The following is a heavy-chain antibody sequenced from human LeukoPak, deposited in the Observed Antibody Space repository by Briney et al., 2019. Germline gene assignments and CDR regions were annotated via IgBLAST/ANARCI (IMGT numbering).Heavy chain of an antibody. CDR1: GGSFSGYY. CDR2: INHSGST. V-gene: IGHV4-34*01. D-gene: IGHD6-19*01. Sequence: KPSETLSLTCAVYGGSFSGYYWSWIRQPPGKGLEWIGEINHSGSTNYNPSLKSRVTISVDTSKNQFSLKLSSVTAADTAVYYCARAGGTGYSSGWYDYWGQGTLVTVSS. CDR3: ARAGGTGYSSGWYDY. J-gene: IGHJ4*02.